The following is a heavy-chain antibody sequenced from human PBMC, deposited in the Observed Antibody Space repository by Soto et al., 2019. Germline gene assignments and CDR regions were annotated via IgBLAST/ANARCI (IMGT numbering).Heavy chain of an antibody. D-gene: IGHD3-3*01. J-gene: IGHJ5*02. Sequence: GGSLRLSCAASGFTFSSYGMHWVRQAPGKGLEWVAVISYDGSNKYYADSVKGRFTISRDNSRNTLYLQMNSLRAEDTAVYYCAKELDALYYDFWSGYRFDPWGQGTLVTVPQ. CDR1: GFTFSSYG. V-gene: IGHV3-30*18. CDR2: ISYDGSNK. CDR3: AKELDALYYDFWSGYRFDP.